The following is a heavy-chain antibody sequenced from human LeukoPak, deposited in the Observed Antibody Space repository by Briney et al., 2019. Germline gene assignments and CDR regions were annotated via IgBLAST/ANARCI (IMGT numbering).Heavy chain of an antibody. CDR1: GFTSNTYS. D-gene: IGHD1-26*01. CDR3: ARSGGSYFHYFDY. J-gene: IGHJ4*02. V-gene: IGHV3-48*01. Sequence: GGSLRLSCAASGFTSNTYSMNWVRQAPGKGLEWVSYISYISSSSSIIYYADSVRGRFTMSRDNAKNSLYLQMNSLRAEDTAVYYCARSGGSYFHYFDYWGQGTLVTVPS. CDR2: ISSSSSII.